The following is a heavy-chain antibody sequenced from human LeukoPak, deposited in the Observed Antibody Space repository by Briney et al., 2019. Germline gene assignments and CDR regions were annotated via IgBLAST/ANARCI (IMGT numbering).Heavy chain of an antibody. CDR2: MNPNSGNT. V-gene: IGHV1-8*02. CDR3: ARGLMGNFDY. Sequence: ASVKVSCKASGYTFTGYYMHWVRQAPGQGLEWMGWMNPNSGNTGYAQKFQGRVTMTRNTSISTAYMELSSLRSEDTAVYYCARGLMGNFDYWGQGTLVTVSS. CDR1: GYTFTGYY. D-gene: IGHD2-8*01. J-gene: IGHJ4*02.